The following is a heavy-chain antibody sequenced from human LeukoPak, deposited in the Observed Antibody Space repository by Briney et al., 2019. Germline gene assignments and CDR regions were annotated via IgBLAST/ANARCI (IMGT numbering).Heavy chain of an antibody. Sequence: GESLKISCKHSEYSFPNYCIGWVRQMPGKGLEWMGIIYPDDSDTRYSPSFQGQVTISADKSINTAYLQWSSLKASDTAMYYCARQESAQWDVFDIWGQGTMVAVSS. V-gene: IGHV5-51*01. CDR3: ARQESAQWDVFDI. J-gene: IGHJ3*02. CDR1: EYSFPNYC. CDR2: IYPDDSDT. D-gene: IGHD2-8*01.